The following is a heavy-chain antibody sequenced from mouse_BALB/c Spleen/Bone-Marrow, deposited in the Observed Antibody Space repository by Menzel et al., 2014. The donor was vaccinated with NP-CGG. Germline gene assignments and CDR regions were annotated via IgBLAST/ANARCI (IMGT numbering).Heavy chain of an antibody. Sequence: EVKVVESGAELVRSGASVKLSCTASGFNIKDYYIHWVKQRPKQGLEWIGWIDPENGDTEYAPKFQDKATVTSDTSSNTAFLQLSSLASEDTAVYYYNANYDNYDPMDYWGPGTSVTVSS. D-gene: IGHD2-1*01. J-gene: IGHJ4*01. CDR2: IDPENGDT. CDR3: NANYDNYDPMDY. CDR1: GFNIKDYY. V-gene: IGHV14-4*02.